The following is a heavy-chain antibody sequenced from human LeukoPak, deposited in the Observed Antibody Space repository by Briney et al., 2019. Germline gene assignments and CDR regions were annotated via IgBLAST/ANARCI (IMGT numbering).Heavy chain of an antibody. V-gene: IGHV4-59*02. CDR1: GDSVSTNY. J-gene: IGHJ4*02. CDR3: AKVGHYIDSSGYYYLDY. CDR2: FYSRTSV. D-gene: IGHD3-22*01. Sequence: SETLSLTCTVSGDSVSTNYWSWIRQPPGKGLEWLGYFYSRTSVASNPSLQGRVTMSSDTAKNQFSLRLTSVTAADTAVYYCAKVGHYIDSSGYYYLDYWGQGTLVTVSS.